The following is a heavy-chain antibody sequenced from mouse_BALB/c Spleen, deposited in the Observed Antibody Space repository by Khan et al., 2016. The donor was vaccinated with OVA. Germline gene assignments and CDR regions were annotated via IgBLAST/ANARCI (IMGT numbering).Heavy chain of an antibody. CDR3: ARGRTY. Sequence: EVQLQESGPGLVKPSQSLSLTCTVTGYSITSDYAWNWIRQFPGNKMEWMGYISYSGSTSYHPSLKSRISITRDTSKNQFVLQFNSETTEDTATYYCARGRTYWGQGTSVTVSS. CDR2: ISYSGST. V-gene: IGHV3-2*02. CDR1: GYSITSDYA. J-gene: IGHJ4*01.